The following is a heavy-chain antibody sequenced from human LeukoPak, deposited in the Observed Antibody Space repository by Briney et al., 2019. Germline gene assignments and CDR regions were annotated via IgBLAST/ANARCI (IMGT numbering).Heavy chain of an antibody. D-gene: IGHD6-13*01. CDR3: ARGEYSSSAHYYYYMDV. J-gene: IGHJ6*03. CDR2: MNPNSGNT. V-gene: IGHV1-8*03. CDR1: GYTFTSYD. Sequence: ASVKVSCKASGYTFTSYDINWVRQATGQGLEWMGWMNPNSGNTDYAQKFQGRVTITRNTSMSTAYMELSSLRSEDTAVYYCARGEYSSSAHYYYYMDVWGKGTTVTVSS.